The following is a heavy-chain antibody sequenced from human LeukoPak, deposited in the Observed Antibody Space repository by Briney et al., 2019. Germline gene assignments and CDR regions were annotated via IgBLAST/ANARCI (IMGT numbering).Heavy chain of an antibody. CDR1: GASISSHY. Sequence: SETLSLTCTVSGASISSHYWSWIRQPPGKGLEWIGNIYYSGSTNYNPSLKCRVTISVDRPKNQFSLKLSSVTAADTAIYYCARASLYYYGSGSYYDFDHWGQGTLVTVSS. V-gene: IGHV4-59*08. D-gene: IGHD3-10*01. CDR3: ARASLYYYGSGSYYDFDH. J-gene: IGHJ4*02. CDR2: IYYSGST.